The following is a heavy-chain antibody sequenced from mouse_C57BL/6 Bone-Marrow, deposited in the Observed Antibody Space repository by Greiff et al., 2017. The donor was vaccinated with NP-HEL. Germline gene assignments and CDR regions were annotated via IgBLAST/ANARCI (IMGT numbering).Heavy chain of an antibody. J-gene: IGHJ2*01. CDR3: ARRDPYFDY. CDR1: GFTFSSYG. CDR2: ISSGGSYT. D-gene: IGHD3-3*01. V-gene: IGHV5-6*01. Sequence: EVQLVESGGDLVKPGGSLKLSCAASGFTFSSYGMSWVRQTPDKRLEWVATISSGGSYTYYPDSVKGRFTISRDNAKNTLYLQMSSLKSEDTAMYYCARRDPYFDYWGKGTTLTVSS.